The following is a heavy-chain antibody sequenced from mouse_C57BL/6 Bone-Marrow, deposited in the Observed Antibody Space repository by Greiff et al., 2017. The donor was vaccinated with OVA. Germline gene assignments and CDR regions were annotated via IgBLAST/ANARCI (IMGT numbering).Heavy chain of an antibody. CDR2: ISDGGSYT. J-gene: IGHJ2*01. Sequence: DVHLVESGGGLVKPGGSLKLSCAASGFTFSSYAMSWVRQTPEKRLEWVATISDGGSYTYYPDNVKGRFTISRDNAKNNLYLQMSHLKSEDTAMYYCAREHFFDYWGQGTTLTVSS. CDR1: GFTFSSYA. CDR3: AREHFFDY. V-gene: IGHV5-4*01.